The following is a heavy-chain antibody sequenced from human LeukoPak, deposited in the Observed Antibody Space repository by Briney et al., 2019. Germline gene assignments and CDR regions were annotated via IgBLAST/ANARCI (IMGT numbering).Heavy chain of an antibody. D-gene: IGHD6-19*01. CDR2: IYYRGST. CDR3: AREVAGYSSGWFRFDP. J-gene: IGHJ5*02. CDR1: GFTFSSYA. V-gene: IGHV4-39*02. Sequence: PGGSLRLSCAASGFTFSSYAMSWIRQPPGKGLEWIGTIYYRGSTYYYPSLKSRVTISVDTSKNQFSLKLSSVTAADTAVYYCAREVAGYSSGWFRFDPWGQGTLVTVSS.